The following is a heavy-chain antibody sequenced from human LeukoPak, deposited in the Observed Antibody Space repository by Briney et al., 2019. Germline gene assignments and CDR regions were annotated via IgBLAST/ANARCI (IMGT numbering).Heavy chain of an antibody. Sequence: ASVKVSCKASGCTFTSYDINWVRQATGQGLEWMGWMNPNSGNTGYAQKFQGRVIMTRNTSISTAYMELSSLRSEDTAVYYCARTGQNYYDSSGYYGGVFDYWGQGTLVTVSS. D-gene: IGHD3-22*01. CDR2: MNPNSGNT. J-gene: IGHJ4*02. CDR1: GCTFTSYD. CDR3: ARTGQNYYDSSGYYGGVFDY. V-gene: IGHV1-8*01.